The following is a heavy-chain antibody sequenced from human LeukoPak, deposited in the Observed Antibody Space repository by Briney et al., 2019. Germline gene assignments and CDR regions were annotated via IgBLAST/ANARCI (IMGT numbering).Heavy chain of an antibody. D-gene: IGHD2-2*01. V-gene: IGHV3-48*01. Sequence: GGSLRLSCAASGFTFSSYSMYWVRQAPGKGLEWVSYISSSSSTIYYADSVKGRFTISRDNAKNSLYLQMNSLRAEDTAVYYCALLPAASYVVFDYWGQGTLVTVSS. J-gene: IGHJ4*02. CDR3: ALLPAASYVVFDY. CDR1: GFTFSSYS. CDR2: ISSSSSTI.